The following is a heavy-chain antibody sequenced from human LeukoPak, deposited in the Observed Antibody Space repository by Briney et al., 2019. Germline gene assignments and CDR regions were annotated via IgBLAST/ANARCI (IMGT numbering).Heavy chain of an antibody. Sequence: SETLSLTCTVSGGSISSSSYYWGWIRQPPGKGLEWIGSIYYSGSTYYNLSLKSRVTISVDTSKNQFSLKLSSVTAADTAVYYCARHKPTYFDWLFLFDYWGQGTLVTVSS. D-gene: IGHD3-9*01. J-gene: IGHJ4*02. CDR3: ARHKPTYFDWLFLFDY. V-gene: IGHV4-39*01. CDR2: IYYSGST. CDR1: GGSISSSSYY.